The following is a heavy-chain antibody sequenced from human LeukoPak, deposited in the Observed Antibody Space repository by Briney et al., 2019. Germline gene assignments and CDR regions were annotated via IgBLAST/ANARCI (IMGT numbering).Heavy chain of an antibody. D-gene: IGHD1-7*01. CDR3: ARDATVGNYYVDY. Sequence: PGGSLRLSCAASGFTFGHYTMNWVRQAPGKGLEWVSYISSSSTTIYYADSVKGRFTISRDNAKNSLYLQMDSLRAEDTAVYYCARDATVGNYYVDYWGQGTLVTVSS. J-gene: IGHJ4*02. CDR2: ISSSSTTI. CDR1: GFTFGHYT. V-gene: IGHV3-48*01.